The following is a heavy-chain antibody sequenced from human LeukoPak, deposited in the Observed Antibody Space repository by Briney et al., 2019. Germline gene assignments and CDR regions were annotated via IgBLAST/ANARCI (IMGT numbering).Heavy chain of an antibody. CDR1: GYTFTGHY. J-gene: IGHJ5*02. CDR3: ARDPRITIFGVVTGNWFDP. D-gene: IGHD3-3*01. V-gene: IGHV1-2*06. CDR2: LNPNSGGT. Sequence: ASLKVSWKASGYTFTGHYMHWVRQAPGQWLEGMARLNPNSGGTNYAQKFQGRVNMTRDTSISTAYMELSRLRSDDTAVYYCARDPRITIFGVVTGNWFDPWGQGTLVTVSS.